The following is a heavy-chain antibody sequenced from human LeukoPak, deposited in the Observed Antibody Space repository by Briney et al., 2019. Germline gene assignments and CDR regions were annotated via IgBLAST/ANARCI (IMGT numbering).Heavy chain of an antibody. CDR2: IYSGGST. V-gene: IGHV3-53*01. D-gene: IGHD3-22*01. Sequence: GGSLRLSCAASGFTVSSNYMGWVRPAPGKGLEWVSVIYSGGSTYYADSVKGRFTISRDNSKNTLYLQMNSLRAEDTAVYYCARLYYYDSSGYDDAFDIWGQGTMVTVSS. CDR3: ARLYYYDSSGYDDAFDI. J-gene: IGHJ3*02. CDR1: GFTVSSNY.